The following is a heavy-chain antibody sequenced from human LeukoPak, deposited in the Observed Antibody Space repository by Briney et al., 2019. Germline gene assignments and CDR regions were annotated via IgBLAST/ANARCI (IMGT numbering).Heavy chain of an antibody. J-gene: IGHJ4*02. V-gene: IGHV3-23*01. CDR1: GFTFSSYA. Sequence: GGSLRLSCAASGFTFSSYAMTWVRQAPGKGLEWVSAISGSGSTTYYADSVKGRFTISRDNSKNTLYLQMSSLRAEDTAVYYCAKVGDYYGSGKYSNFDYWGQGTLVTVSS. CDR3: AKVGDYYGSGKYSNFDY. D-gene: IGHD3-10*01. CDR2: ISGSGSTT.